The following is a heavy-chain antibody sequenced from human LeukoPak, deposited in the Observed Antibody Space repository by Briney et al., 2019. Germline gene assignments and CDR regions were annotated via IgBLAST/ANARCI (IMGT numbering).Heavy chain of an antibody. CDR1: GFTFTSSA. CDR3: AAAHDFWSGRDY. D-gene: IGHD3-3*01. Sequence: SVKVSCKASGFTFTSSAVQWVRQARGQRLEWIGWIVVGSGNTNYAQKFQERVTITRDMSTSTAYMELSSLRSEDTAVYYCAAAHDFWSGRDYWGQGTLVTVSS. J-gene: IGHJ4*02. V-gene: IGHV1-58*01. CDR2: IVVGSGNT.